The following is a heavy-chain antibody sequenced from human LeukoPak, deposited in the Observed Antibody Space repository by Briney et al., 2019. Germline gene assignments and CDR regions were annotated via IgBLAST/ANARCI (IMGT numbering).Heavy chain of an antibody. J-gene: IGHJ4*02. CDR1: GFTFSSYS. CDR2: ISSSSSYI. Sequence: GGSLRLSCAASGFTFSSYSMNWVSQAPGKGLEWVSSISSSSSYIYYADSVKGRFTISRDNAKNSLYLQMNSLRAEDTAVYYCAGEGTYYYDSSGYYYEYWGQGTLVTVSS. D-gene: IGHD3-22*01. V-gene: IGHV3-21*01. CDR3: AGEGTYYYDSSGYYYEY.